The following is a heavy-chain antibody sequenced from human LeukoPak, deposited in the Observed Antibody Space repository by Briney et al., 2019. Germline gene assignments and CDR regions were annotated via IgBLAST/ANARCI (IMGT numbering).Heavy chain of an antibody. CDR1: GGSISSSSYY. CDR3: ARDSSGYSFDY. D-gene: IGHD3-22*01. Sequence: SETLSLTCIVSGGSISSSSYYWGWIRQPPGKGLEWIGSIYHSGSTYYNPSLKSRVTISVDTSKNQFSLKLSSVTAADTAVYYCARDSSGYSFDYWGQGTLVTVSS. V-gene: IGHV4-39*07. CDR2: IYHSGST. J-gene: IGHJ4*02.